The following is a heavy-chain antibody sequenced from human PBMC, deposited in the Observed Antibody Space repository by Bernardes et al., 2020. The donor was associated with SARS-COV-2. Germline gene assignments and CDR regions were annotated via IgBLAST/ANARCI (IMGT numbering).Heavy chain of an antibody. D-gene: IGHD2-21*01. CDR3: AKSRVNTGFFYGLGV. J-gene: IGHJ6*02. Sequence: GGSLRLSCTASGFSLSKNCMAWVRQPPGKGLEWVANMNLDGSEKDYVDSVRGRFTISRDIAKNSLYLQMNSLRAEDTGVYYCAKSRVNTGFFYGLGVWGQGTTVTVSS. CDR2: MNLDGSEK. CDR1: GFSLSKNC. V-gene: IGHV3-7*01.